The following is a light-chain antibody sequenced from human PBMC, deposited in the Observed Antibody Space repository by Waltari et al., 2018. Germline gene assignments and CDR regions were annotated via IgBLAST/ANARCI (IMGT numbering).Light chain of an antibody. CDR3: QQYGSSPKT. Sequence: ELVLTLSPGTLCLSPGERATLSCRASQSVSSIYLAWYQQKPGQAPRVLIYGASSWATGNPDRFSGRGSETEFALTISRLEPEDFAVDYCQQYGSSPKTFGQGTKVEIK. V-gene: IGKV3-20*01. CDR2: GAS. J-gene: IGKJ1*01. CDR1: QSVSSIY.